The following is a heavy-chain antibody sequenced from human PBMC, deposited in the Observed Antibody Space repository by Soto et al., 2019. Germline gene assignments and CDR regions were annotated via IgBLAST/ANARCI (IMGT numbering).Heavy chain of an antibody. J-gene: IGHJ4*02. CDR2: IYYSGST. CDR1: GGSISSGGYY. Sequence: QVQLQESGPGLVKPSQTLSLTCTVSGGSISSGGYYWSWIRQHPGKGLEWIGYIYYSGSTYYNPSLNSRVTRSVDTSKNQFSLKLSSVTAADTAVYYCARLPGYSSSAPYYFDYWGQGTLVTVSS. D-gene: IGHD6-6*01. CDR3: ARLPGYSSSAPYYFDY. V-gene: IGHV4-31*03.